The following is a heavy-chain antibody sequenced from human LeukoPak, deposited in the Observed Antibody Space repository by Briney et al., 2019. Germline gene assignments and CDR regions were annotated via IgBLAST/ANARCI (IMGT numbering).Heavy chain of an antibody. CDR3: ARDGGRNPDAFDI. V-gene: IGHV1-2*02. CDR2: INPNSGGT. J-gene: IGHJ3*02. CDR1: GYTFTGYY. Sequence: ASVKVSCKASGYTFTGYYMHWVRQAPGQGLEWMGWINPNSGGTNYAQKFQGRVTMTRDTSISTAYMELSRLRSDDTAVYYCARDGGRNPDAFDIWAKGQWSPSLQ. D-gene: IGHD3-16*01.